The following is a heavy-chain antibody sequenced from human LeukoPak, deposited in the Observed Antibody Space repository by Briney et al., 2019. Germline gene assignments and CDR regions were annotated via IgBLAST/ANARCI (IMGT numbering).Heavy chain of an antibody. Sequence: GGSLRLSCAASGFTFSSYAMHWVRHAPGKGLEWVADISYDGSNKYYADSVKGRFTISRDNSKNTLYLQMNSLRAEDTAVYDCTKKNSYGSGAGDPLDVWGHGTLVTVSS. CDR2: ISYDGSNK. CDR3: TKKNSYGSGAGDPLDV. D-gene: IGHD3-10*01. J-gene: IGHJ3*01. CDR1: GFTFSSYA. V-gene: IGHV3-30-3*02.